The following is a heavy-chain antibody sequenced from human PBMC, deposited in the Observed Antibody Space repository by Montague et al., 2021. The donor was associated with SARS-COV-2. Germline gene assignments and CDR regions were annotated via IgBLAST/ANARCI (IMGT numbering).Heavy chain of an antibody. V-gene: IGHV4-39*07. D-gene: IGHD1-26*01. CDR3: ARVPGSGTYWSGDY. J-gene: IGHJ4*02. CDR1: GGSISSTSYY. CDR2: IYHSGSA. Sequence: SETLSLTCTVSGGSISSTSYYWGWVRQRPGKGLEWIGSIYHSGSAYYNPSLKSRVTISIDTSKNQFSLKLSSVTAADTAVYYCARVPGSGTYWSGDYWGQGTLVTVSS.